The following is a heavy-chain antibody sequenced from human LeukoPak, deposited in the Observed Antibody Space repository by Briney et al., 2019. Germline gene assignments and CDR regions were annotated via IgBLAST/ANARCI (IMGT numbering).Heavy chain of an antibody. D-gene: IGHD1-26*01. CDR1: GFTFDDYA. CDR2: ISWNSGSI. CDR3: ARDTSGNDYFDY. V-gene: IGHV3-9*01. J-gene: IGHJ4*02. Sequence: PGRSLRLTCAASGFTFDDYAMHWVRQAPGKGLEWVSGISWNSGSIGYADSVKGRFTISRDNAKNSLYLQMNSLRAEDTALYHCARDTSGNDYFDYWGQGTLVTVSS.